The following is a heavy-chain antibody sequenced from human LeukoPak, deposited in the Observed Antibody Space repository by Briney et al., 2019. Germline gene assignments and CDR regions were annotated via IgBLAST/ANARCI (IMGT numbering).Heavy chain of an antibody. D-gene: IGHD6-13*01. CDR3: ARDPKNRLAAGLDS. CDR2: ISSSSSTI. J-gene: IGHJ4*02. CDR1: GFTFSSYS. Sequence: PGGSLRLSCAASGFTFSSYSVNWVRQAPGKGLEWVSYISSSSSTIYYADSVKGRFTISRDNAKNSPYLQTNSLRAEDTAVYYCARDPKNRLAAGLDSWGQGTLVTVSS. V-gene: IGHV3-48*01.